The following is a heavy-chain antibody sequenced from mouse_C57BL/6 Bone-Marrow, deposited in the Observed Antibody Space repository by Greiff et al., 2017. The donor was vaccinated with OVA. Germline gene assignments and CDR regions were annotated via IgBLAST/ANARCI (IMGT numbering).Heavy chain of an antibody. J-gene: IGHJ1*03. Sequence: EVKLMESEGGLVQPGSSMKLSCTASGFTFSDYYMAWVRQVPEKGLEWVANINYDGSSTYYLDSLKSRFIISRDNAKNILYLQMSSLKSEDTATYYCARGDPEGYFDVWGTGTTVTVSS. D-gene: IGHD3-3*01. V-gene: IGHV5-16*01. CDR3: ARGDPEGYFDV. CDR2: INYDGSST. CDR1: GFTFSDYY.